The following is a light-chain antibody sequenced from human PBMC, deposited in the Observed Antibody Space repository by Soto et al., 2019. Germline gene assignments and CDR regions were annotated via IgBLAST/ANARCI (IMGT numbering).Light chain of an antibody. V-gene: IGLV2-8*01. CDR1: SSDVGGYNY. J-gene: IGLJ2*01. CDR3: SSYAGIDNYVI. Sequence: QSVLTQPTSASGSPGQSVTISCTGTSSDVGGYNYVSWYQQYPGKGPKLMIYEVSKRPSGVPDRFAGSKSGNTASLTVSGLQAEDEADYYFSSYAGIDNYVIFGGGTKRPVL. CDR2: EVS.